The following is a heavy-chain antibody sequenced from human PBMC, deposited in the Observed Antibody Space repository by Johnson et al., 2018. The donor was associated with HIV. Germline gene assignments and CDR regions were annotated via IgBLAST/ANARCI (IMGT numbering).Heavy chain of an antibody. V-gene: IGHV3-20*04. Sequence: VQLVESGGGVVRPGGSLRLSCAASGFTFDDHGMSWVRQAPGKGLEWVSGINWNGGRTGYADSVKGRFTISRDNAKNSLYLQMNSLRAEDTALYYCAGEEGIQLLSSDAFDIWGQGTMVTVSS. J-gene: IGHJ3*02. D-gene: IGHD5-18*01. CDR2: INWNGGRT. CDR3: AGEEGIQLLSSDAFDI. CDR1: GFTFDDHG.